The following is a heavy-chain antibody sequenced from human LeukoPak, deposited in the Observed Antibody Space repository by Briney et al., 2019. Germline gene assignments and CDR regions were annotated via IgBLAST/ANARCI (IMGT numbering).Heavy chain of an antibody. D-gene: IGHD6-19*01. CDR3: ASPAQQWRWYYFDY. V-gene: IGHV3-66*01. CDR2: IYSGGST. Sequence: GGSLRLSCAASEFTVSSNHMSWVRQAPGKGLEWVSVIYSGGSTYYADSVKGRFTISRDNSKNTLYLQMNSLRAEDTAVYYCASPAQQWRWYYFDYWGQGTLVTVSS. CDR1: EFTVSSNH. J-gene: IGHJ4*02.